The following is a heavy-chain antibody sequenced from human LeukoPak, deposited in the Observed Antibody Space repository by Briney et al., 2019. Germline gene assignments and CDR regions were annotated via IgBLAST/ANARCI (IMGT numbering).Heavy chain of an antibody. V-gene: IGHV3-53*01. J-gene: IGHJ3*02. D-gene: IGHD3-22*01. Sequence: GGSLRLSCAASGFTVSSIHMVWVRQAAGKGLEWVSVTYTGGNSYYADSVKSRFIISRDISKNTLYLQMNSLRAEDSALYYCARGGRGSAAVVAPRSFDIWGQGTMVTVSS. CDR1: GFTVSSIH. CDR3: ARGGRGSAAVVAPRSFDI. CDR2: TYTGGNS.